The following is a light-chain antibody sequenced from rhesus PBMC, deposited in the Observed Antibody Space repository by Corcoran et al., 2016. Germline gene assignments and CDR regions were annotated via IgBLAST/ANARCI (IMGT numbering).Light chain of an antibody. V-gene: IGKV1-43*02. J-gene: IGKJ4*01. Sequence: DIQMTQSPSSLSASVGDRVTITCRASQGISTYLNLYQQKPGKAPKRLIYAASSLESGVPSRFSGSGSGTDFTLTISSLQPEDFATYYCLQYNGDPLAFGGGTKVEIK. CDR2: AAS. CDR1: QGISTY. CDR3: LQYNGDPLA.